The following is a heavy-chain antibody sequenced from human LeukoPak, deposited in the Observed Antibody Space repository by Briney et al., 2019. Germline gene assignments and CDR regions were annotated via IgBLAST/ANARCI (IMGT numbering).Heavy chain of an antibody. CDR1: EFTFSSYS. CDR2: ISGWSSDI. D-gene: IGHD3-16*01. CDR3: ARRGYHDYSGFDY. V-gene: IGHV3-21*01. Sequence: GGSLRLSCAVSEFTFSSYSMNWVRQAPGKGLGWVSSISGWSSDIYYADSVKGRFTISRDNSKNSLYLQMKSLRAEDTALYYCARRGYHDYSGFDYWGQGTLVTVSS. J-gene: IGHJ4*02.